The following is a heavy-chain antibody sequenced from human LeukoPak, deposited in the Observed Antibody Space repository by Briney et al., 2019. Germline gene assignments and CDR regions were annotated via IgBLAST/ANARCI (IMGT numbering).Heavy chain of an antibody. Sequence: PSQTLSLTCTVSGGSISSGDYYWSWIRQPPGKGLEWIGYIYYGVSNYYNPSLNSRVTISVDTFKNQFSLRQSSVTAADTAVYYCARHKGYCSRTSCYRGYFQHWGQGTLVTVSS. V-gene: IGHV4-30-4*01. CDR3: ARHKGYCSRTSCYRGYFQH. D-gene: IGHD2-2*01. J-gene: IGHJ1*01. CDR1: GGSISSGDYY. CDR2: IYYGVSN.